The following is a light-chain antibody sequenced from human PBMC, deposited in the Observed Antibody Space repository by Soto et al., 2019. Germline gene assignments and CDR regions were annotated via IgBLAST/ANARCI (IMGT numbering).Light chain of an antibody. CDR3: QQLNSYPLT. CDR1: QSVSSSH. Sequence: DIVLTQSPVTLSLSPGERATLSCRASQSVSSSHLAWYQQKRGQAPRLLIYDTSTRATGIPDRFSGSGSGTDFTLTISSLQPEDFATYYCQQLNSYPLTFGQGTRLEIK. CDR2: DTS. J-gene: IGKJ5*01. V-gene: IGKV3D-20*02.